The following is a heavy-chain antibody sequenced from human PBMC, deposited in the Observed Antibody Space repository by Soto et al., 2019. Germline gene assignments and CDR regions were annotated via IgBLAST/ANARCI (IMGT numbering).Heavy chain of an antibody. CDR2: IYSGGST. CDR1: GFTVSSNY. Sequence: SLRLSCAASGFTVSSNYMSWVRQAPGKGLEWVSVIYSGGSTYYADSVKGRFTISRDNSKNTLYLQMNSLRAEDTAVYYCAGSYMLYYYYMDVWGKGNTVTVSS. V-gene: IGHV3-66*01. J-gene: IGHJ6*03. CDR3: AGSYMLYYYYMDV. D-gene: IGHD2-8*01.